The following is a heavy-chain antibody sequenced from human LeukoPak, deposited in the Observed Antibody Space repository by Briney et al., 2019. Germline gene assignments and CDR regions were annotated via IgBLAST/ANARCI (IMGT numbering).Heavy chain of an antibody. J-gene: IGHJ6*03. CDR2: INHSGST. CDR1: GGSISSYY. Sequence: SETLSLTCTVSGGSISSYYWSWIRQPPGKGLEWIGEINHSGSTNYNPSLKSRVTISVDTSKNQFSLKLSSVTAADTAVYYCARGHDIVVVPAAIYYYYMDVWGKGTTVTVSS. V-gene: IGHV4-34*01. D-gene: IGHD2-2*01. CDR3: ARGHDIVVVPAAIYYYYMDV.